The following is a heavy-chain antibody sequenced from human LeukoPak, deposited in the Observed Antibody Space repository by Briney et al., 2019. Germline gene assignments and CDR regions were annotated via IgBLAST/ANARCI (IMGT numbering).Heavy chain of an antibody. J-gene: IGHJ4*02. CDR1: GDSVSSNSAA. D-gene: IGHD3-22*01. V-gene: IGHV6-1*01. Sequence: SQTLSLTCAIPGDSVSSNSAAWNWIRESPSRGLEWLVRTYYRSKWYNDYAVSVKSRITINPDTSKNQFSLQLNSVTPEDTAVYYCAREPLYDSSGYYYFDYWGQGTLVTVSS. CDR2: TYYRSKWYN. CDR3: AREPLYDSSGYYYFDY.